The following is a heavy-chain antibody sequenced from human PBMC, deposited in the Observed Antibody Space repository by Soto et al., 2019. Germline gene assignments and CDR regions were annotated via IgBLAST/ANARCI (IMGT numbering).Heavy chain of an antibody. Sequence: QVQLEQSGAEVKKPGSSVKVSCKASGGTLSAHGVAWLRQAPGQGLEWMGGTIPAFNTAKYAQKFQGRVTVTADKFTNIDYMERSSLRSEDTAFYFCARGVYGSGHYYTGPSAVDSWGQGKMVIVSS. CDR1: GGTLSAHG. CDR2: TIPAFNTA. J-gene: IGHJ3*02. V-gene: IGHV1-69*06. CDR3: ARGVYGSGHYYTGPSAVDS. D-gene: IGHD3-10*01.